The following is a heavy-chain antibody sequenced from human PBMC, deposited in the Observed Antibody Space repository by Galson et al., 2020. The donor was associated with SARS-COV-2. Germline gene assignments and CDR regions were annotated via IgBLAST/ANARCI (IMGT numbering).Heavy chain of an antibody. D-gene: IGHD3-10*01. CDR2: LSYSGST. Sequence: SETLSLTCTVSGVSVTDTPYYWGWIRQPPGKGLEWIGSLSYSGSTYYSLSLKSRVTMSIDTSQNQFSLKLHSVTAADTALYYCARGRRDRSQGSGSYYQRNWFDAWGQGALVTVSS. CDR1: GVSVTDTPYY. J-gene: IGHJ5*02. CDR3: ARGRRDRSQGSGSYYQRNWFDA. V-gene: IGHV4-39*07.